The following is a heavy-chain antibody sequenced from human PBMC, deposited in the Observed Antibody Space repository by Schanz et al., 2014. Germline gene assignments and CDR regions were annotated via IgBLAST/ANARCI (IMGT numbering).Heavy chain of an antibody. CDR2: ISGRSSHI. CDR1: EFTFITYT. Sequence: EVQLVESGGGLVKPGGSLRLSCEASEFTFITYTMNWVRQAPGKGLEWVSSISGRSSHIYYADSVKGRFSISRDNAKNSLYLQMNSLRAEDTAVYYCAKQIHYDMLTVTRNWGQGTLVTVSS. D-gene: IGHD3-9*01. V-gene: IGHV3-21*04. J-gene: IGHJ4*02. CDR3: AKQIHYDMLTVTRN.